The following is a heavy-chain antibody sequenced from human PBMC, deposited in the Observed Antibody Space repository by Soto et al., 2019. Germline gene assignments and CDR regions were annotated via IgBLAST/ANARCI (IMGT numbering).Heavy chain of an antibody. CDR1: GGSISSYY. CDR2: IHITGST. Sequence: QVQLQESGPGLVKPSETLSLTCTVSGGSISSYYWSWIRQPAGKRLEWIGRIHITGSTNYNPSLKSRVTLSVDRYKNQFALNLSSVTAADTAVYYCAREIQGPLGWFDPWGQGTLVTVSS. V-gene: IGHV4-4*07. D-gene: IGHD5-18*01. J-gene: IGHJ5*02. CDR3: AREIQGPLGWFDP.